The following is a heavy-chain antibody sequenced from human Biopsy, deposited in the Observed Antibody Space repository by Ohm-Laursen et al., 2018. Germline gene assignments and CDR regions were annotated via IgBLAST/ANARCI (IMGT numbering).Heavy chain of an antibody. Sequence: ASVKVSCKVSGYTLTELSMHWVRQAPGKGLEWMGGFAPENGKTVYAQNFQARVLMTEDTSTDTAYMELRSLRSEDTAVYYCAADINVWNVNYWGQGTQVTVSS. V-gene: IGHV1-24*01. CDR3: AADINVWNVNY. CDR2: FAPENGKT. D-gene: IGHD1-1*01. CDR1: GYTLTELS. J-gene: IGHJ4*02.